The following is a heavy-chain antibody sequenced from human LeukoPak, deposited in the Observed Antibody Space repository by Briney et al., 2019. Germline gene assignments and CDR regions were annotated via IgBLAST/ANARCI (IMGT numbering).Heavy chain of an antibody. Sequence: GASVKVSCKASGGTFSSYAISWVRQAPGQGLEWMGRIIPILGIANYAQKFQGRVTITADKSTSTAYMELSSLRSEDTAVYYCAREWGCSSTSCYGAFDIWGQGTMVTVSS. J-gene: IGHJ3*02. V-gene: IGHV1-69*04. CDR1: GGTFSSYA. D-gene: IGHD2-2*01. CDR2: IIPILGIA. CDR3: AREWGCSSTSCYGAFDI.